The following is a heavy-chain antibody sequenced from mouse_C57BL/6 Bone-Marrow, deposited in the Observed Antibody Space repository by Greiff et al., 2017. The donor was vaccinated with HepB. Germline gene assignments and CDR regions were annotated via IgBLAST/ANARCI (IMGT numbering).Heavy chain of an antibody. CDR3: AKSYYSNSAWFAY. V-gene: IGHV2-5*01. J-gene: IGHJ3*01. CDR2: IWRGGST. CDR1: GFSLTSYG. D-gene: IGHD2-5*01. Sequence: VQLQQSGPGLVQPSQRLSITCTVSGFSLTSYGVHWVRQSPGKGLEWLGVIWRGGSTDYNAAFMSRLSITKDNSKSQVFFKMNSLQADDTAIYYCAKSYYSNSAWFAYWGQGTLVTVSA.